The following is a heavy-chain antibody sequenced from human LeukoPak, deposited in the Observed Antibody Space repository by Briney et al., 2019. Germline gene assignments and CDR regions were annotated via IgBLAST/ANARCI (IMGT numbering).Heavy chain of an antibody. V-gene: IGHV4-59*01. D-gene: IGHD1-7*01. CDR3: ARTTGNYGYYFDY. Sequence: SETLSLTCTVSSGSINFYYWSWIRQTPGKGLEWIGYIYYRGSTNYNPSLKSRVTLSVDTPKNQFSLNLSSVTAADTAIYYCARTTGNYGYYFDYWGQGAQVTVSS. CDR2: IYYRGST. J-gene: IGHJ4*02. CDR1: SGSINFYY.